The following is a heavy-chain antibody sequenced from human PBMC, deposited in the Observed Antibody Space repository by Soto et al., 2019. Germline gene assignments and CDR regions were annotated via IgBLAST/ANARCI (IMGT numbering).Heavy chain of an antibody. CDR3: ARRYGYAFDI. CDR2: LYYSGST. V-gene: IGHV4-39*07. J-gene: IGHJ3*02. CDR1: GGSINSSYY. Sequence: SETLSLTCTVSGGSINSSYYWGWIRQPPGKGLEWIGTLYYSGSTNYNPSLKSRVTISVDTSKNQFSLKLSSVTAADTAVYYCARRYGYAFDIWGQGTMVTVSS. D-gene: IGHD4-17*01.